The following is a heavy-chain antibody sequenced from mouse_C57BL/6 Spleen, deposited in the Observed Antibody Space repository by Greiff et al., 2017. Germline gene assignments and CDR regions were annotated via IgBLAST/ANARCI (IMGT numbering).Heavy chain of an antibody. J-gene: IGHJ3*01. Sequence: QVQLQQSGAELVRPGASVTLSCKASGYTFTDYEMHWVKQTPVHGLEWIGAIDPETGGTAYNQKFKGKAILTADKSSSTACMELHSLTSEDSAVNYCTSCDPAWFAYWGQGTLVTVSA. CDR3: TSCDPAWFAY. CDR2: IDPETGGT. CDR1: GYTFTDYE. V-gene: IGHV1-15*01.